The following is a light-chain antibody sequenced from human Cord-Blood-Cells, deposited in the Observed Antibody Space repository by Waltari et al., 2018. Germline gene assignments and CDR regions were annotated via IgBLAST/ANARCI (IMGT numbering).Light chain of an antibody. CDR2: GAS. Sequence: EIVLTQSPRTLSLSPGARATLSCRASQSVSSSYLAWYQQKPGQAPRLLIYGASSRATGIPDRFSGSVSGTDFTLTISRLEPEDFAVYYCQQYGSSPLSFGQGTKVEIK. CDR3: QQYGSSPLS. J-gene: IGKJ1*01. V-gene: IGKV3-20*01. CDR1: QSVSSSY.